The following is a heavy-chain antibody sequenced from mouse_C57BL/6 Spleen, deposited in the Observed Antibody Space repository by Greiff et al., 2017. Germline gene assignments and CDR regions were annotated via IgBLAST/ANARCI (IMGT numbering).Heavy chain of an antibody. CDR1: GFTFSSYG. Sequence: DVKLVESGGDLVKPGGSLKLSCAASGFTFSSYGMSWVRQTPDKRLEWVATISSGGSYTYYPDSVKGRFTISRDNAKNTLYLQMSSLKSEDTAMYYCARDDYDGVYYAMDYWGQGTSVTVSS. CDR3: ARDDYDGVYYAMDY. CDR2: ISSGGSYT. J-gene: IGHJ4*01. V-gene: IGHV5-6*02. D-gene: IGHD2-4*01.